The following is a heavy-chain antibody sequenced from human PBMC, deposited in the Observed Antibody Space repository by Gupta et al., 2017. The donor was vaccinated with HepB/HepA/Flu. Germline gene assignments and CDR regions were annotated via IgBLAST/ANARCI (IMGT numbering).Heavy chain of an antibody. J-gene: IGHJ6*02. D-gene: IGHD2-2*01. Sequence: QVQLVESGGGVVQPGRSLRLSCAASGFTFSSYGLHWVRQAPGKGLEWVAVIWYDGSNKYYADSGKGRFTISRDNSKNTLYLQMNSLRAEDTAVYYCARDLGRGYCSSTSFCDYGMDVWGQGTTVTVSS. CDR1: GFTFSSYG. CDR3: ARDLGRGYCSSTSFCDYGMDV. V-gene: IGHV3-33*01. CDR2: IWYDGSNK.